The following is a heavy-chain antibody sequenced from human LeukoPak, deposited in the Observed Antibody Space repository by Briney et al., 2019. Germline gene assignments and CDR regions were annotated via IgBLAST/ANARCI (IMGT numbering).Heavy chain of an antibody. J-gene: IGHJ4*02. CDR2: INHSGST. CDR1: GGSFSGYY. D-gene: IGHD3-22*01. V-gene: IGHV4-34*01. Sequence: SETLSLTCAVYGGSFSGYYWSWIRQPSGKGLEWIGEINHSGSTNYNPSPKSRVTISVDTSKNQFSLKLSSVTAADTAVYYCARSRYDSSGYDYWGQGTLVTVSS. CDR3: ARSRYDSSGYDY.